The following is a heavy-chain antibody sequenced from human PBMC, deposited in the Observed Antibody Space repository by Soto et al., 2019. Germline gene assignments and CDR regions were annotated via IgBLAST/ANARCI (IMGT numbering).Heavy chain of an antibody. D-gene: IGHD2-15*01. J-gene: IGHJ6*02. CDR2: IMPIFGTA. CDR1: GGTFSSYA. V-gene: IGHV1-69*01. CDR3: ARGKDIVVVVAATPYYYYYGMDV. Sequence: QVQLVQSGAEVKKPGSSVKVSCKASGGTFSSYAISWVRQAPGQGLEWMGGIMPIFGTANYAQKFQGRVTITADESTSTAYMELSSLRSEDTAVYYCARGKDIVVVVAATPYYYYYGMDVWGQGTTVTVSS.